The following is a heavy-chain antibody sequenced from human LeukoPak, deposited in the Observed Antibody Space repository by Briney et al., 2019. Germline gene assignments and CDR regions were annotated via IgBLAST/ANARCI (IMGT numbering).Heavy chain of an antibody. CDR2: IKGDGSEK. CDR3: VRGAGFLLEF. Sequence: GGSLRLSCSASGFSFSEHWMIWVRQSQGKGLQWVAIIKGDGSEKYYLDSAEGRFTISRDNAKQSLYLQMNNLRAEDTALYYCVRGAGFLLEFWGQGTMVTVSS. D-gene: IGHD3-9*01. J-gene: IGHJ4*02. V-gene: IGHV3-7*01. CDR1: GFSFSEHW.